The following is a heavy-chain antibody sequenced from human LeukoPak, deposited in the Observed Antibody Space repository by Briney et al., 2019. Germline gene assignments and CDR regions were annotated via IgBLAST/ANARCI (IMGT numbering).Heavy chain of an antibody. V-gene: IGHV3-30*18. CDR1: GFTFSGYG. CDR3: AKEGSIFGVVIRPYYFDY. J-gene: IGHJ4*02. CDR2: ISYDGSNK. D-gene: IGHD3-3*01. Sequence: GGSLRLSCAASGFTFSGYGMHWVRQAPGKGLEWVAVISYDGSNKYYADSVKGRFTISRDNSKNTPYLQMNSLRAEDTAVYYCAKEGSIFGVVIRPYYFDYWGQGTLVTVSS.